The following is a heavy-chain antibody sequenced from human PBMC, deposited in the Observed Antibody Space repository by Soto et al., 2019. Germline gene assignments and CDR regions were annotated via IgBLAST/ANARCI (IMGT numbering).Heavy chain of an antibody. J-gene: IGHJ6*02. CDR1: GFTFRTDE. V-gene: IGHV3-48*03. CDR2: ISSSGTNI. D-gene: IGHD3-3*02. Sequence: GGSLRLSCAASGFTFRTDEMNWARQAPGKGLEWVSYISSSGTNIYYADSVKGRFTISRDNAKDSLYLQMNSLRAEDTAVYYCARRALTTSYYGLDVWGQGTTVTVSS. CDR3: ARRALTTSYYGLDV.